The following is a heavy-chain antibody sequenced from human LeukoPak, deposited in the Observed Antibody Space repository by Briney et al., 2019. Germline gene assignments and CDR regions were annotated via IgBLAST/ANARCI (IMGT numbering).Heavy chain of an antibody. D-gene: IGHD3-10*01. CDR2: ISSGGIYI. V-gene: IGHV3-21*01. J-gene: IGHJ6*02. CDR1: GFTFSSYN. CDR3: AGDRGIYGMDV. Sequence: GGSLRLSCAASGFTFSSYNMKWVRQAPGKGLEWVSSISSGGIYIFYADSVKGRFTISRDNAKNSLYLQMNSLRAEDTAVYYCAGDRGIYGMDVWGQGTTVTVSS.